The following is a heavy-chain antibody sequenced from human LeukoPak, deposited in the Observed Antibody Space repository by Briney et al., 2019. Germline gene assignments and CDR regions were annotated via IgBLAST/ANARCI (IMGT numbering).Heavy chain of an antibody. Sequence: GGSLRLSCAASGFIFSSYWMSWVRQAPGKGLEWVANIKRDGSEKSYVDSVKGRFTISRDNAKNSVYLQMNSLRAEDTAVYYCARDYSSGWYVNYWGQGTLVTVSS. CDR1: GFIFSSYW. V-gene: IGHV3-7*01. D-gene: IGHD6-19*01. CDR3: ARDYSSGWYVNY. CDR2: IKRDGSEK. J-gene: IGHJ4*02.